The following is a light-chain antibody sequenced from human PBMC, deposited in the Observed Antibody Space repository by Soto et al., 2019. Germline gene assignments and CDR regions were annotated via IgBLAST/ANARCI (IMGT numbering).Light chain of an antibody. CDR3: SSSAPSRTFV. V-gene: IGLV2-23*01. CDR1: SSAVGSYRF. Sequence: QSALTQPASVSGSPGQSITISCTGSSSAVGSYRFVSWYQHHPGKVPKLIIYEGGKRPSGVSNRFSGSEPGNTASLTISGLQAEDEADYYCSSSAPSRTFVFGTGTKLTVL. CDR2: EGG. J-gene: IGLJ1*01.